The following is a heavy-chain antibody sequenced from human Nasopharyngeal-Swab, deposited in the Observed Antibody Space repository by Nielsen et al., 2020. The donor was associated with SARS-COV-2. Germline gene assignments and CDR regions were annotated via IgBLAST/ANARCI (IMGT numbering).Heavy chain of an antibody. CDR3: ARGGEWIQLWLPNFDY. V-gene: IGHV3-30-3*01. Sequence: GESLKISCAASGFTFSSYAMHWVRQAPGKGLEWVAVISYDGSNKYYADSMKGRFTISRDNSKNTLYLQMNSLRAEDTAVYYCARGGEWIQLWLPNFDYWGQGTLVTVSS. D-gene: IGHD5-18*01. CDR2: ISYDGSNK. CDR1: GFTFSSYA. J-gene: IGHJ4*02.